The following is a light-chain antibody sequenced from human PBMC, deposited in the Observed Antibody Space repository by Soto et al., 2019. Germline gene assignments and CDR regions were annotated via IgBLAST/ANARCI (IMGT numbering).Light chain of an antibody. CDR2: GAS. V-gene: IGKV3-15*01. J-gene: IGKJ1*01. CDR1: QRVSSN. CDR3: QQYNNWPPWT. Sequence: EIVMTQSPATLSVSPGERATLSCRASQRVSSNLAWYQQKHGQAPRLLIYGASTRPTGIPARCSGSGSGTEFTLTISSLQSEDFAVYYCQQYNNWPPWTFGQGTKVEIK.